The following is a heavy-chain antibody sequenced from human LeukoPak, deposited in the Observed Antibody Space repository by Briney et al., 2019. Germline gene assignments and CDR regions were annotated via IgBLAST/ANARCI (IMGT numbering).Heavy chain of an antibody. Sequence: SETLYLTCTVSGGSISSYYWSWIRQPAGKGLEWIGRIYTRGSTNYNPSLKSRVTMSVDTSKNQFSLKLSSVTAADTAVYYCARQTGQYYYDSSGYYYPRGQGTLVTVSS. D-gene: IGHD3-22*01. V-gene: IGHV4-4*07. J-gene: IGHJ4*02. CDR3: ARQTGQYYYDSSGYYYP. CDR2: IYTRGST. CDR1: GGSISSYY.